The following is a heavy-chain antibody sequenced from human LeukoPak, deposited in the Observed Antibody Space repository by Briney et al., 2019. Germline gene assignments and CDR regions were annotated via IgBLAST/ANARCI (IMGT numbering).Heavy chain of an antibody. J-gene: IGHJ5*02. CDR1: GGSISSYY. V-gene: IGHV3-23*01. CDR3: ARGVSQLLYNWFDP. D-gene: IGHD2-2*01. CDR2: ISGSGDST. Sequence: ETLSLTCTVSGGSISSYYWSWIRQPPGKGLEWVSGISGSGDSTYYADSVKGRFTISRDNSKNTLYLQMNSLRAEDTAVYYCARGVSQLLYNWFDPWGQGTLVTVSS.